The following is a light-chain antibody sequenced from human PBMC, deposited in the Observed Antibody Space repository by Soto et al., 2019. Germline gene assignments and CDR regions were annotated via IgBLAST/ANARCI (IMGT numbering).Light chain of an antibody. CDR3: QQYDNFPYT. Sequence: DIQMTQSPSSLSASVGDRVTITCQASQDISNYLNWYQQKPGKAPKLLIYDASNLETGVPSRFSGSGSGTDFTFTISSLQHEDIATYYCQQYDNFPYTFGQGTKLEIK. J-gene: IGKJ2*01. CDR1: QDISNY. V-gene: IGKV1-33*01. CDR2: DAS.